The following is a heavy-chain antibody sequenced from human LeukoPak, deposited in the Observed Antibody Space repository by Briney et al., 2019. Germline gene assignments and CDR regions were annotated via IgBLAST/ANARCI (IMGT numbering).Heavy chain of an antibody. CDR3: ARKIRPDILTKPVDY. V-gene: IGHV3-23*01. D-gene: IGHD3-9*01. J-gene: IGHJ4*02. Sequence: GGSLRLYCAASGFTFNIYWMSWVRQAPGKGLEWVSAISGSGGITYYADSVKGRFTISRDNSKKTLYLQMNSLRAEDTAVYYCARKIRPDILTKPVDYWGQGTLVTVSS. CDR2: ISGSGGIT. CDR1: GFTFNIYW.